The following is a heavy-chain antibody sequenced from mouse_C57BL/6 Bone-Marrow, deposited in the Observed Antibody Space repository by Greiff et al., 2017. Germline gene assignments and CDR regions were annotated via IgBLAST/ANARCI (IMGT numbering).Heavy chain of an antibody. CDR1: GFNIKDDY. CDR3: TTVGPAWFAY. V-gene: IGHV14-4*01. CDR2: IDPENGDT. Sequence: VQLQQSGAELARPGASVKLSCTASGFNIKDDYMHWVKQRPEQGLEWIGWIDPENGDTEYASKFQGKATITADTSSNTAYLQLSSLTSEDTAVYYCTTVGPAWFAYWGQGTLVTVSA. J-gene: IGHJ3*01.